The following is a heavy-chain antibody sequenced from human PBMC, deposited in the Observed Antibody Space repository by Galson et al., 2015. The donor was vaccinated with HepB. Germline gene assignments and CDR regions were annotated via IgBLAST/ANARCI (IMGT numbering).Heavy chain of an antibody. V-gene: IGHV3-74*01. D-gene: IGHD6-13*01. CDR1: GFTFSSYW. Sequence: SLRLSCAASGFTFSSYWMHWVRQAPGKGLVWVSRINSDGSSTSYADPVKGRFTISRDNAKNTLYLQMNSLRAEDTAVYYCARGHTGYSSSWYPPPTTGFDYWGQGTLVTVSS. CDR2: INSDGSST. J-gene: IGHJ4*02. CDR3: ARGHTGYSSSWYPPPTTGFDY.